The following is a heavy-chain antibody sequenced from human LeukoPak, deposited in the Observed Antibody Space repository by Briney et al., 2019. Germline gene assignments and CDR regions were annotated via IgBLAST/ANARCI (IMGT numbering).Heavy chain of an antibody. CDR3: AAEKTSCWSGAYH. D-gene: IGHD3-10*01. V-gene: IGHV1-58*02. CDR1: GFTFSSSA. J-gene: IGHJ1*01. CDR2: IAVGSGNT. Sequence: SVKVSCKASGFTFSSSAMQWVRQARRQRLEWIGWIAVGSGNTNYSQKFQGRVIITRDMSTSTAYMEVSRLRSDDTAVYYCAAEKTSCWSGAYHWGQGTLATVSS.